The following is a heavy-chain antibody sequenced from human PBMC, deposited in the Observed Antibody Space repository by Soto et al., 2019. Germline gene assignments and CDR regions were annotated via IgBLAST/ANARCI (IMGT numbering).Heavy chain of an antibody. D-gene: IGHD4-17*01. CDR1: GGSFRNYY. CDR2: IYYSGST. J-gene: IGHJ6*02. CDR3: ATGDYNYYYGMDV. Sequence: SETLSLTCGVYGGSFRNYYWIWVRQPPGKGLEWIGYIYYSGSTYYNPSLKSRVTIPVDTSKNQFSLKLSSVTAADTAVYYCATGDYNYYYGMDVWGQGTTVTVSS. V-gene: IGHV4-59*06.